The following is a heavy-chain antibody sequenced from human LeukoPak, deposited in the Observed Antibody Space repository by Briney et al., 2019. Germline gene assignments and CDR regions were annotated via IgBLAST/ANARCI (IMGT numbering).Heavy chain of an antibody. D-gene: IGHD3-22*01. CDR3: ARTLISSNAFDI. Sequence: PSETLSLTCTVSGGSISSSSYYWGWIRQPPGKGLEWIGSIYYSGSTYYNPSLKSRVTISVDTSKNQFSLKLSSVTAADTAVYYCARTLISSNAFDIWGQGTMVTVSS. CDR1: GGSISSSSYY. CDR2: IYYSGST. J-gene: IGHJ3*02. V-gene: IGHV4-39*07.